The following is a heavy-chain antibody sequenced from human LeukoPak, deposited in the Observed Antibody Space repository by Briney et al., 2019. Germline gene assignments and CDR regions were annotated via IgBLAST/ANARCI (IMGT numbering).Heavy chain of an antibody. CDR2: IWSNGNNK. CDR1: GFLVSSCG. J-gene: IGHJ4*02. Sequence: PGRSLRLSCAASGFLVSSCGMHWVRQAPSKGLEWVGVIWSNGNNKYYADSVKGRFTISRDNSKNSLYLQMNGLRVEDTAVYYCAREVFPGGLLNTAFDHWGQGALVTVSS. D-gene: IGHD2-8*02. CDR3: AREVFPGGLLNTAFDH. V-gene: IGHV3-33*01.